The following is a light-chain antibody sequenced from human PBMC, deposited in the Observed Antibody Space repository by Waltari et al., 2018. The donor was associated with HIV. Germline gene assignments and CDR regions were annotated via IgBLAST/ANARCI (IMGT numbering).Light chain of an antibody. CDR3: SSYAGTRYV. Sequence: PTQPPPASGSPAQSVTTSRPGNHSNAAGANSVSWYQQPPSKAPKLIIYDVNKPPSGVPDRFSGSKSGNTASLTVSGLQAEDDADYYCSSYAGTRYVFGTGTKVTVL. CDR2: DVN. J-gene: IGLJ1*01. CDR1: HSNAAGANS. V-gene: IGLV2-8*01.